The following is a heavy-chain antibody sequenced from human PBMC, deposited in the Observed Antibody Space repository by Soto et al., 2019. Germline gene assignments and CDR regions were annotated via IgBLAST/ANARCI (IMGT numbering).Heavy chain of an antibody. Sequence: AGGSLRLSCAASGFTFSSYGMHWVRQAPGKGLEWVAVISYDGSNKYYADSVKGRFTISRDNSKNTLYLQMNSLRAEDTAVYYCANLGIGWGQGTLVTVSS. CDR3: ANLGIG. CDR2: ISYDGSNK. J-gene: IGHJ4*02. V-gene: IGHV3-30*18. D-gene: IGHD3-10*01. CDR1: GFTFSSYG.